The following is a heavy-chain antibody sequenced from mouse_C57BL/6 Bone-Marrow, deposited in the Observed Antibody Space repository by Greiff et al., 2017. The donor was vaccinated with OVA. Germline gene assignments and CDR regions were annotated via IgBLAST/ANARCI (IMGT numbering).Heavy chain of an antibody. J-gene: IGHJ3*01. CDR3: ARTEGFAY. CDR1: GFTFSDYG. CDR2: ISSGSSTI. Sequence: DVKLVESGGGLVKPGGSLKLSCAASGFTFSDYGMHWVRQAPEKGLEWVAYISSGSSTIYYADTVKGRFTISRDNAKNTLFLQMTSLRSEDTAMYYCARTEGFAYWGQGTLVTVSA. V-gene: IGHV5-17*01.